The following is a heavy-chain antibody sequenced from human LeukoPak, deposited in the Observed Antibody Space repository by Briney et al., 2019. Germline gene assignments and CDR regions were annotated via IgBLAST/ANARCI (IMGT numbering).Heavy chain of an antibody. V-gene: IGHV3-7*01. CDR2: IKQDGSEK. Sequence: PGGSLRLSCAASGFTFSSYSMNWVRQAPGKGLEWVANIKQDGSEKDYVDSVKGRFTISRDNAKNSLYLQMNSLRAEDTAVYYCARGSGSYPDWGQGTLVTVSS. CDR1: GFTFSSYS. CDR3: ARGSGSYPD. J-gene: IGHJ4*02. D-gene: IGHD1-26*01.